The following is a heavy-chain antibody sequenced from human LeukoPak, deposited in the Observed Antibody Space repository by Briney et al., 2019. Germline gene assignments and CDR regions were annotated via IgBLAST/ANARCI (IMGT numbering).Heavy chain of an antibody. J-gene: IGHJ4*02. CDR1: GFTFSSYA. V-gene: IGHV3-30*01. CDR2: MSYDGSNK. Sequence: PGGPLRLSCAASGFTFSSYAMHWVRQAPGKGLEWVAVMSYDGSNKYYADSVKGRFTISRDNSKNTLYLQMNSLRAEDTAVYYCSRGYDYLAGGGIFDYWGQGTLVTVSS. D-gene: IGHD5-12*01. CDR3: SRGYDYLAGGGIFDY.